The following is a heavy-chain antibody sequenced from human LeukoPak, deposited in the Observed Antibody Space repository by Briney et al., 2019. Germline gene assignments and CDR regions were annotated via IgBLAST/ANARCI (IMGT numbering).Heavy chain of an antibody. J-gene: IGHJ4*02. CDR1: GFSFTNAW. CDR2: IKDRTDGGTA. D-gene: IGHD3-10*01. CDR3: SADLDYHASGRSFGPHFDY. V-gene: IGHV3-15*01. Sequence: PGGSLRLSCAASGFSFTNAWMSWVRQAPGKGPVCVGYIKDRTDGGTAGYAAPVKGRFTTSRDDSKNTLYLHMTSLKIEDTGVYYCSADLDYHASGRSFGPHFDYWGQGILVTVSS.